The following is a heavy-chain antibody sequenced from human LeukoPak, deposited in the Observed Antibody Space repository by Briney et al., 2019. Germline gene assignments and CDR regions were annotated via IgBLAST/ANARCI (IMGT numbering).Heavy chain of an antibody. CDR3: AKDRGMTTVTTTWFDP. V-gene: IGHV3-23*01. CDR1: GFTFSSYA. CDR2: ISGSGGST. D-gene: IGHD4-17*01. J-gene: IGHJ5*02. Sequence: PGGSLRLSCAASGFTFSSYAMSWVRQAPGKGLEWVSAISGSGGSTYYADSVKGRFTISRDNSKNTLYLQMNSLRAEDTAVYYCAKDRGMTTVTTTWFDPWGQGTLVTVSS.